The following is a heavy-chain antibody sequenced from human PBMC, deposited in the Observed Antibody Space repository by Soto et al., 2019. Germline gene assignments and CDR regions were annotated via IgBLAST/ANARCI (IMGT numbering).Heavy chain of an antibody. CDR3: ARWDYTGTYSDYFNY. V-gene: IGHV5-51*01. CDR2: ILPGDSDT. CDR1: GYTFTGYW. J-gene: IGHJ4*02. Sequence: LGESLKISCKGSGYTFTGYWIAWVRQMPGKGLEWMAMILPGDSDTIYNPSFRGQVTMSADTSISTAYLQWSSLKASDTAIYYCARWDYTGTYSDYFNYWGLGTLVTVSS. D-gene: IGHD1-26*01.